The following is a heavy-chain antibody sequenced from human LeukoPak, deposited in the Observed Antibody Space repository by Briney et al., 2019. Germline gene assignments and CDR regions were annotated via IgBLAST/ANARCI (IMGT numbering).Heavy chain of an antibody. Sequence: GASVKVSCKASGYTFTSYGITWVRQAPGQGLEWMGRISTNNGNTNYAQKFQGRVTMTRDTSTSTVYMELSSLKSEDTAVYYCARELRATYYFDYWGQGTLVTVSS. D-gene: IGHD1-26*01. CDR3: ARELRATYYFDY. CDR2: ISTNNGNT. V-gene: IGHV1-18*01. J-gene: IGHJ4*02. CDR1: GYTFTSYG.